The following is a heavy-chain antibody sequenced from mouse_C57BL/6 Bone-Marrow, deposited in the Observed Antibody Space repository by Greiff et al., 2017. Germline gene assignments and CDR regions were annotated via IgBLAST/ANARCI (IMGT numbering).Heavy chain of an antibody. CDR2: IDPSDSYT. Sequence: QVQLQQPGAELVMPGASVKLSCKASGYTFTSYWMHWVKQRPGQGLEWIGEIDPSDSYTNYNQKFKGKSTVTVDKSSSTAYMQLSSLTSEDSAVYYCARSRGFAYWGQGTLVTVSA. CDR1: GYTFTSYW. CDR3: ARSRGFAY. V-gene: IGHV1-69*01. J-gene: IGHJ3*01.